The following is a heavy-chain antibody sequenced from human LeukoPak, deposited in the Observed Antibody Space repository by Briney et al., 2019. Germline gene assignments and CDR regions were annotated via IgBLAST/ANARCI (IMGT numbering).Heavy chain of an antibody. Sequence: PGGSLRLSCAASGFTVSSNYMSWVRQAPGRGLEWVSVIYSGGSTYYADSVEGRFTISRDNSKNTLYLQMNSLRAEDTAVYYCARATIFGVVIPYYYYGMDVWGQGTTVTVSS. CDR3: ARATIFGVVIPYYYYGMDV. V-gene: IGHV3-53*01. CDR2: IYSGGST. D-gene: IGHD3-3*01. J-gene: IGHJ6*02. CDR1: GFTVSSNY.